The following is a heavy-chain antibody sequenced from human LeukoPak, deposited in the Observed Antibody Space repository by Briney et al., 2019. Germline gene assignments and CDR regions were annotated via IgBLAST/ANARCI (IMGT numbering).Heavy chain of an antibody. Sequence: SETLSLTCAVYGGSFSGHYWSWIRQPPGEGLEWIGEINHSGTTNYSPSLRSRVTMSVDTSKNRFSLKLSSVTAADTAVYYCARGRYDFYSGQSPFDPWGQGTLVTVSS. V-gene: IGHV4-34*01. J-gene: IGHJ5*02. D-gene: IGHD3-3*01. CDR1: GGSFSGHY. CDR2: INHSGTT. CDR3: ARGRYDFYSGQSPFDP.